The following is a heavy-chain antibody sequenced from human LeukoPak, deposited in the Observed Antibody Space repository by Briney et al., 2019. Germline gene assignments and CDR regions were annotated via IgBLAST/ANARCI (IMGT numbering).Heavy chain of an antibody. D-gene: IGHD5-24*01. CDR3: ARDEGEMATPL. CDR1: GGSISSGSYY. J-gene: IGHJ4*02. CDR2: IYTSGST. V-gene: IGHV4-61*02. Sequence: SETLSLTCTVSGGSISSGSYYWSWIRQPAGKGLEWIGRIYTSGSTNYNPSLKSRVTISVDTSKNQFSLKLSSVTAADTAVYYCARDEGEMATPLWGQGTLVTVSS.